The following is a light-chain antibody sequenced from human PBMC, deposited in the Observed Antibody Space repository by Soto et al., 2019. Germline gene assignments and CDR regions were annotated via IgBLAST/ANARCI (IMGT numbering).Light chain of an antibody. CDR1: RSDVGGYNY. CDR3: DSYTSSRAYV. CDR2: EVS. J-gene: IGLJ1*01. Sequence: QSVLTQPASVSGSPGQSITISCTGTRSDVGGYNYVSWYQQQSGKAPNLIIHEVSYRPSGVSNRFSGSKSGNTASLTISGLQAEDEADYYCDSYTSSRAYVFGIGTKLAVL. V-gene: IGLV2-14*01.